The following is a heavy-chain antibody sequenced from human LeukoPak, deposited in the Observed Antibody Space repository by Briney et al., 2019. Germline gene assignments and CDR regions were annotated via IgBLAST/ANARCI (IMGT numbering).Heavy chain of an antibody. J-gene: IGHJ4*02. CDR1: GGSFSGYY. CDR2: INHSGST. V-gene: IGHV4-34*01. D-gene: IGHD3-22*01. CDR3: ARSGYYYDSKSLDY. Sequence: PSETLSLTCAVYGGSFSGYYWSWIRQPPGKGLEWIGEINHSGSTNYNPSLKSRVTISVDTSKNQSSLKLSSVTAADTAVYYCARSGYYYDSKSLDYWGQGTLVTVSS.